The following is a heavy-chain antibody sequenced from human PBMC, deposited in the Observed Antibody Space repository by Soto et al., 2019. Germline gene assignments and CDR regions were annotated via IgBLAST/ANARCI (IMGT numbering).Heavy chain of an antibody. CDR3: ARCIQGDYYYGMDV. CDR1: GYTFYSHS. Sequence: QAQLVQSGAEVKKPGASVKVSCKASGYTFYSHSIIWVRQAPGQGLEWMGRINADYGNTQYAQKFRGRVTMTTDTSTTTVYMELTNLRSDDTAVYYCARCIQGDYYYGMDVWGQGNTVTVSS. J-gene: IGHJ6*02. CDR2: INADYGNT. V-gene: IGHV1-18*01. D-gene: IGHD5-18*01.